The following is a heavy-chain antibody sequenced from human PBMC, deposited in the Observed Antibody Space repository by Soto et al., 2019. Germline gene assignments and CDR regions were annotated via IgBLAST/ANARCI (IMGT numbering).Heavy chain of an antibody. CDR1: VFTFSDHH. CDR2: TRNKANSYTT. J-gene: IGHJ5*02. Sequence: EVQLVESGGGLVQPGGSLRLSCAASVFTFSDHHMDWVRQAPGKGLEWVGRTRNKANSYTTEYAASVKGRFTISRDDSKNSLYLQMNSLKTEDTAVYYCSRDLGSWGQGTLVTVSS. V-gene: IGHV3-72*01. CDR3: SRDLGS.